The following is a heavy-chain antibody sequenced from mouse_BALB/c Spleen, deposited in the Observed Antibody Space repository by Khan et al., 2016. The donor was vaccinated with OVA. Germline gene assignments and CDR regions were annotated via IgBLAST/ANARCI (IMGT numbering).Heavy chain of an antibody. J-gene: IGHJ2*01. CDR2: ITNGDSST. Sequence: EVELVESGGGLVQPGGSLKLSCATSGFTFSSYTMSWVRQTPEKRLEWVAYITNGDSSTYNPATVKGRFTISRDNAKNTLYLQMSSLKSEDTAMYYCARQTLGYYCDYWGQGTTLTVSS. V-gene: IGHV5-12-2*01. CDR1: GFTFSSYT. CDR3: ARQTLGYYCDY. D-gene: IGHD3-1*01.